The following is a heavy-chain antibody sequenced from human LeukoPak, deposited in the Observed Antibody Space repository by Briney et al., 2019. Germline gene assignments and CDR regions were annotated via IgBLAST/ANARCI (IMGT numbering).Heavy chain of an antibody. Sequence: PGGSLRLSCAASGFTFSSYEMNWVRQAPGKGLEWVSYISSSGSTIYYADSVKGRFTISSDNAKNSLYLQMNSLKTEDTAVYYCTRDHYCSSTSCQNWFDPWGQGTLVTVSS. V-gene: IGHV3-48*03. CDR3: TRDHYCSSTSCQNWFDP. CDR2: ISSSGSTI. J-gene: IGHJ5*02. CDR1: GFTFSSYE. D-gene: IGHD2-2*01.